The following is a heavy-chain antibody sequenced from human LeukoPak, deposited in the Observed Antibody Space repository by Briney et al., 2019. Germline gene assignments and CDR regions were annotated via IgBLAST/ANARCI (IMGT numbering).Heavy chain of an antibody. J-gene: IGHJ6*03. CDR1: GFTFSSYA. V-gene: IGHV3-23*01. D-gene: IGHD5-18*01. Sequence: TGGSLRLSCAASGFTFSSYAMSWVRQAPGKGLEWVSGIIFSGGRTYYADSVKGRFTISRDNSKNTLYLQMNSLRAEDTAVYYCAKQEIQLWFMDVWAKGPQSPSP. CDR3: AKQEIQLWFMDV. CDR2: IIFSGGRT.